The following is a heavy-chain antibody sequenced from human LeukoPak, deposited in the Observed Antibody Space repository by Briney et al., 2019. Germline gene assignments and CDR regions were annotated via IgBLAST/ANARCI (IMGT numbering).Heavy chain of an antibody. D-gene: IGHD6-19*01. CDR2: ISFSSSYI. CDR3: AKEEGAVADLYYFDY. V-gene: IGHV3-21*01. J-gene: IGHJ4*02. CDR1: GFTFSSYN. Sequence: GGSLRLSCAASGFTFSSYNMNWVRQAPGKGLEWVSSISFSSSYIYYADSVKGRFTISRDNAKNTLYLQMNSLRAEDTAVYYCAKEEGAVADLYYFDYWGQGTLVTVSS.